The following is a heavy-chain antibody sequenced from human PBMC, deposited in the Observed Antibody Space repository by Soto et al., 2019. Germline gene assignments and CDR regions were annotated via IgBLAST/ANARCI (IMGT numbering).Heavy chain of an antibody. CDR1: GFTFSSYG. V-gene: IGHV3-7*01. CDR2: IEQDGSEK. D-gene: IGHD1-7*01. CDR3: ARDLDGRNYRYFDY. Sequence: PGGSLRLSCAASGFTFSSYGMHWVRQAPGKGLEWVANIEQDGSEKYYVDSVKGRFTISRDNAKNSLHLQMNSLRAEDTAVYYCARDLDGRNYRYFDYWGQGTPVTVSS. J-gene: IGHJ4*02.